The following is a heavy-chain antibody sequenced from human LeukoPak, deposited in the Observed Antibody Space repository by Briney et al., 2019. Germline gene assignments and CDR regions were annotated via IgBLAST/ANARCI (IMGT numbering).Heavy chain of an antibody. J-gene: IGHJ4*02. Sequence: SETLSLTCAVYGGSFSGYYWSWIRQPPGKGLEWIGEINHSGSTNYNPSLKSRVTTSVDTSKNQFSLKLSSVTAADTAVYYCARELPYTRRLDYWGQGTLVTVSS. CDR1: GGSFSGYY. D-gene: IGHD5-24*01. CDR2: INHSGST. V-gene: IGHV4-34*01. CDR3: ARELPYTRRLDY.